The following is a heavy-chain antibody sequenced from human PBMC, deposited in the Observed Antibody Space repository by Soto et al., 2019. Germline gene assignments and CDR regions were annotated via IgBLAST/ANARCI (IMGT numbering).Heavy chain of an antibody. Sequence: QLQLQESGPGLVKPSETLSLTCTVSGGSIPINNYYWAWIRQPPGKGLEWIGNVYYTGSTSYNPSLNSRVPMSVDTSKNQFSLKLTSVTAADTAVYYCARLPRYDFWTWGQGTLVTVSS. V-gene: IGHV4-39*01. J-gene: IGHJ1*01. CDR3: ARLPRYDFWT. D-gene: IGHD3-3*01. CDR2: VYYTGST. CDR1: GGSIPINNYY.